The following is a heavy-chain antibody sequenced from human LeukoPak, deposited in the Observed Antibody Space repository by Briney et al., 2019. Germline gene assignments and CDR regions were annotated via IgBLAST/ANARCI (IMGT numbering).Heavy chain of an antibody. D-gene: IGHD1-26*01. CDR1: GFTFSSYG. CDR3: AKGKQKGAKGAAFDI. CDR2: ISYDGSNK. Sequence: GGSLRLSCAASGFTFSSYGMHWVRQAPGKGMEWVAVISYDGSNKYYADSVKGRFTISRDNSKNTLYLQMNSLRAEDTAVYYCAKGKQKGAKGAAFDIWGQGTMVTVSS. V-gene: IGHV3-30*18. J-gene: IGHJ3*02.